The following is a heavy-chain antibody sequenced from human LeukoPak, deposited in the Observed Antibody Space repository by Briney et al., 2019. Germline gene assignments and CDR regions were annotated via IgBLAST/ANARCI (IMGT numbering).Heavy chain of an antibody. J-gene: IGHJ3*02. D-gene: IGHD2-8*01. CDR3: ATFSIVVLSPYDAFDI. V-gene: IGHV4-4*02. Sequence: SETLSLTCAVSGGAFSSINWWNWVRQPPGKGLEWIGEISRSGSTNYNPSLKSRVTVSMDKSKNQFSLNLSSVTAADTAVYFCATFSIVVLSPYDAFDIWGQGTMVTVSS. CDR2: ISRSGST. CDR1: GGAFSSINW.